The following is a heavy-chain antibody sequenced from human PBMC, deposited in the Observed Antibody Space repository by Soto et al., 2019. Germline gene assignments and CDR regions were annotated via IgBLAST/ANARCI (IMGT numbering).Heavy chain of an antibody. V-gene: IGHV3-49*03. CDR2: IRGEDYGGTT. D-gene: IGHD6-13*01. J-gene: IGHJ4*02. CDR1: GFTFGAYT. CDR3: IRVVAAAGDH. Sequence: EVQVVESGGAWVQPGRSLRLSCSTSGFTFGAYTMTWFRQAPGKGLEWVAFIRGEDYGGTTEYAASVKGRFTVSRDNSKGVAYLEMNNLKSDDTAVYYCIRVVAAAGDHWGRGTLVTVSS.